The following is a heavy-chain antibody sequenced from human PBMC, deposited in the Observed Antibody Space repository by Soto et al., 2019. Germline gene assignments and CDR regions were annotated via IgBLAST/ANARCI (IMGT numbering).Heavy chain of an antibody. CDR3: ARTPLYCISTSCYPGGWFDP. D-gene: IGHD2-2*01. CDR2: IYYSGST. V-gene: IGHV4-61*05. CDR1: GGSISSSSYY. J-gene: IGHJ5*02. Sequence: SETLSLTCTVSGGSISSSSYYWGWIRQPPGKGLEWIGYIYYSGSTNYNPSLKSRVTISVDTSKNQFSLKLSSVTAADTAVYYCARTPLYCISTSCYPGGWFDPWGQGTLVTVSS.